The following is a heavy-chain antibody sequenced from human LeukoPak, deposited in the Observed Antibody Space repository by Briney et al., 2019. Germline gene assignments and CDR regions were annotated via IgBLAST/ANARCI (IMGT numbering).Heavy chain of an antibody. D-gene: IGHD3-10*01. CDR2: ISYDGKVK. J-gene: IGHJ4*02. V-gene: IGHV3-30*15. CDR1: GFMFTGFA. CDR3: ARDMIRGQPDYLDY. Sequence: GGSVRLSCAASGFMFTGFAMHWVRQAPGKGLQWVAVISYDGKVKFYGDSVKGRFTISRDDSKNMLYLQMSSLRPEDTAVYYCARDMIRGQPDYLDYWGQGTLVTVSS.